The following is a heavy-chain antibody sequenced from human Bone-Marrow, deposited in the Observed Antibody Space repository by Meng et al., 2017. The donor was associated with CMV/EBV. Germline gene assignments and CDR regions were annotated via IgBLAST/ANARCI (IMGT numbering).Heavy chain of an antibody. CDR3: AREGGAGTTIYFDY. J-gene: IGHJ4*02. CDR1: GGTFSSYA. V-gene: IGHV1-69*05. CDR2: IIPIFGTA. D-gene: IGHD1-7*01. Sequence: SVKVSCKAAGGTFSSYAISWVRQAPGQGLEWMGGIIPIFGTANYAQKFQGRVTITTDESPSTAYMELSSLRSEDTAVYYCAREGGAGTTIYFDYWAQGTLVTVPS.